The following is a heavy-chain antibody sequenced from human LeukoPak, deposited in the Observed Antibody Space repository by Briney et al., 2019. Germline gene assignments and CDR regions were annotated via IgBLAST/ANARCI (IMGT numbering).Heavy chain of an antibody. CDR2: ISSSSSYI. V-gene: IGHV3-21*01. Sequence: GGSLRLSCAASGFTFSSYSMTWVRQAPGKGLEWVPSISSSSSYIYYADSVKGRFTISRDNAKNSLYLQMNSLRAEDTAVYYCARAIAVAGADYWGQGTLVTVSS. CDR3: ARAIAVAGADY. CDR1: GFTFSSYS. J-gene: IGHJ4*02. D-gene: IGHD6-19*01.